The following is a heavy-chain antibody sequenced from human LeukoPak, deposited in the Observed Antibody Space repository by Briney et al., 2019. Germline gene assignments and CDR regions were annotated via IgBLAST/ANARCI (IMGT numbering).Heavy chain of an antibody. CDR1: GGSFSGYY. J-gene: IGHJ4*02. Sequence: TSETLSLTCVVYGGSFSGYYWSWIRQPPGKGLEWIGEINHSGSTNYNPSLKSRVTISVDTSKNQFSLKLSSVTAADTAVYYCARTRSGSYYRHRRVYYFDYWGQGTLVTVSS. CDR2: INHSGST. V-gene: IGHV4-34*01. CDR3: ARTRSGSYYRHRRVYYFDY. D-gene: IGHD1-26*01.